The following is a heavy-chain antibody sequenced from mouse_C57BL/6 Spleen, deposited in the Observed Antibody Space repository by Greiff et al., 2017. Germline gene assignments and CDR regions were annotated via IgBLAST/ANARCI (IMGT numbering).Heavy chain of an antibody. CDR3: ARLPLGEDYIDY. D-gene: IGHD5-5*01. Sequence: EVQLQESGPELVKPGASVKIPCKASGYTFTDYNMDWVKQSHGKSLEWIGDINPNTGGTIYNQKFKGKATLTVDKSASTAYMELRSLTSEDTAVYYCARLPLGEDYIDYWGQGTTLTVSS. V-gene: IGHV1-18*01. J-gene: IGHJ2*01. CDR2: INPNTGGT. CDR1: GYTFTDYN.